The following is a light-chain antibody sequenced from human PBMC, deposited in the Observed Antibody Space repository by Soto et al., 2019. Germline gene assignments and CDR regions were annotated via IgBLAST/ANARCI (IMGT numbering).Light chain of an antibody. J-gene: IGLJ1*01. CDR3: SSFVGGNTYV. Sequence: QSALTQPASVSGSPGQSITISCTGISSDVGGYNYVSWYQQHPGKAPKLMIYEVSNRPSGVSNRFSGSKSGNTASLTISGLQAEDEADYYCSSFVGGNTYVFGTGTKVTVL. CDR1: SSDVGGYNY. V-gene: IGLV2-14*01. CDR2: EVS.